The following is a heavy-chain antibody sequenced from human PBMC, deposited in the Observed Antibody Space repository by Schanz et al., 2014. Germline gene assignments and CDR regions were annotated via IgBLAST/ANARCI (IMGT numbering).Heavy chain of an antibody. D-gene: IGHD3-3*01. CDR2: ISGTTTYT. CDR3: ARGIDVSDFWSGSPPKGGANDY. J-gene: IGHJ4*02. V-gene: IGHV3-11*06. CDR1: GFTFSDYY. Sequence: QVQLVESGGGLVKPGGSLRLSCAASGFTFSDYYMSWIRQAPGKGLEWVSYISGTTTYTNYADSVKGRFTISRDNAKNSLYLQMNSLRAEDTAVYYCARGIDVSDFWSGSPPKGGANDYWGQGTLVTVS.